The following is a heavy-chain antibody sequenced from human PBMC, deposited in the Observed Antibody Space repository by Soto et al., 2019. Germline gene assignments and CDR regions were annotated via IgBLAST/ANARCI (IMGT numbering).Heavy chain of an antibody. Sequence: GESLKISCKVSGYSFTIYWTGWVRQMPGKGLELMGIIYPGDADTRYSPSFQGQVTISADKSISTAYLQWSSLKASDTAMYYYAAPGYSESFAAFDIWGQGTMLTVSS. CDR2: IYPGDADT. CDR1: GYSFTIYW. D-gene: IGHD1-26*01. V-gene: IGHV5-51*01. J-gene: IGHJ3*02. CDR3: AAPGYSESFAAFDI.